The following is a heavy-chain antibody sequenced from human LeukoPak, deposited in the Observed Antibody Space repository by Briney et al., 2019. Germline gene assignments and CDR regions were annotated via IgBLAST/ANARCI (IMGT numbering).Heavy chain of an antibody. CDR2: IYSGGST. CDR3: ARDIPGTY. Sequence: PGGSLRLSCAASGFTFSSYSMNWVRQAPGKGLEWVSVIYSGGSTYYADSVKGRFTISRDNSKNTLYLQMNSLRAEDTAVYYCARDIPGTYWGQGTLVTVSS. V-gene: IGHV3-53*01. J-gene: IGHJ4*02. D-gene: IGHD1-1*01. CDR1: GFTFSSYS.